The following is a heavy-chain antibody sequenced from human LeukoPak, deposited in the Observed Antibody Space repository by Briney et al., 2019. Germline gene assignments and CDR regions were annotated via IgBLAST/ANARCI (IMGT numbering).Heavy chain of an antibody. CDR1: GGSFSGYY. CDR2: INHSGST. CDR3: ARFFIVGATDRNAFDI. Sequence: SQTLSLTCAVYGGSFSGYYWSWIRQPPGKGLEWIGEINHSGSTNYNPSLKSRVTISVDTSKNQFSLKLSSVTAADTAVYYCARFFIVGATDRNAFDIWGQGTMVTVSS. V-gene: IGHV4-34*01. D-gene: IGHD1-26*01. J-gene: IGHJ3*02.